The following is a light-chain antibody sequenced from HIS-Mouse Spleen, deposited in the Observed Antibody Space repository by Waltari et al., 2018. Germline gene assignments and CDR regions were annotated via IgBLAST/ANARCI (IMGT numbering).Light chain of an antibody. CDR2: SNN. V-gene: IGLV1-44*01. CDR3: AAWDDSLNGAV. Sequence: QSVLTQPPSASGTPGQRVTISCSGSSSNIGSNTVNWYQQLPGTAPNLLIYSNNQRPSGVPDRFSGSKSGTSASLAISGLQSEDEADYYCAAWDDSLNGAVFGGGTQLTAL. J-gene: IGLJ7*02. CDR1: SSNIGSNT.